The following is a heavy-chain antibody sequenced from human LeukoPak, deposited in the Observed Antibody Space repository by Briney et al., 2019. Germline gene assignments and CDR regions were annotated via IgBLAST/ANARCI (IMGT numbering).Heavy chain of an antibody. CDR2: ISNSSSYM. V-gene: IGHV3-21*06. CDR3: ARDRDVPAIGMDV. CDR1: GFTFSSYT. Sequence: GGSLRLSCAASGFTFSSYTMNWVRQAPGKGLEWVSSISNSSSYMYYADSVKGRFTISRDNAKNSLYLQMNSLRAEDTAVYYCARDRDVPAIGMDVWGQGTTVTVSS. J-gene: IGHJ6*02.